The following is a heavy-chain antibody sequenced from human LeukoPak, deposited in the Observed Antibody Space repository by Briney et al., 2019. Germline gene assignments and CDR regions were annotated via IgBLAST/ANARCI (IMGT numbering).Heavy chain of an antibody. J-gene: IGHJ3*02. Sequence: ASVKVSCKVSGYTLTELSMHWVRQAPGKGLEWMGGFDPEDGETIYAQKFQGRVTMTEDTSTDTAYVELSSLRSEDTAVYYCAIRGAMIVVVKDAFDIWGQGTMVTVSS. CDR3: AIRGAMIVVVKDAFDI. V-gene: IGHV1-24*01. D-gene: IGHD3-22*01. CDR1: GYTLTELS. CDR2: FDPEDGET.